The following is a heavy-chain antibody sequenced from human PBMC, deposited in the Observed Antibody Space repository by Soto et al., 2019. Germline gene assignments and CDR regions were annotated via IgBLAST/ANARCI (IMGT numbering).Heavy chain of an antibody. Sequence: EVQLVESGGALVQPGGSLRLSCAASGFTFSSYSMNWVRQAPGKGLEWVSYISGTGSTVYFADSVKGRFTISRDNAKNLLYLQMNSLSAEDTDVYYCARDLGPLDYWGQGTLVTVSS. CDR1: GFTFSSYS. CDR2: ISGTGSTV. J-gene: IGHJ4*02. V-gene: IGHV3-48*01. D-gene: IGHD3-3*01. CDR3: ARDLGPLDY.